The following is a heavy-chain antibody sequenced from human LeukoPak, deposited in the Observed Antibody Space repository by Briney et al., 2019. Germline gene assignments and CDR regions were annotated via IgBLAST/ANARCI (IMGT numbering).Heavy chain of an antibody. CDR1: GFTFSNYG. Sequence: GGSLRLSCAASGFTFSNYGIHWVRQTPGKGLEWVAAISSDGIKSHYADSVKGRFTISRDNSKSTLYLQMNSLRADDTALYYCAREGHYDILTGYSPLEYYFYYMDVWGKGTTVTVS. V-gene: IGHV3-30*04. J-gene: IGHJ6*03. CDR3: AREGHYDILTGYSPLEYYFYYMDV. D-gene: IGHD3-9*01. CDR2: ISSDGIKS.